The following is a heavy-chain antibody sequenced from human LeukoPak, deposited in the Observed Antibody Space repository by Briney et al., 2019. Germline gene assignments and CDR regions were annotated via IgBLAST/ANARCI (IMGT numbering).Heavy chain of an antibody. V-gene: IGHV1-2*02. CDR2: INPNSGGT. Sequence: GASVKVSCTSSGYTFTGYYMHWVRQAPGQGLEWMGWINPNSGGTNYPQKFQGRVTMTRDTSISTAYMELSRLRSDDTAVYYCASSSGTTVTQYWGQGTLVTVSS. CDR1: GYTFTGYY. J-gene: IGHJ4*02. D-gene: IGHD4-17*01. CDR3: ASSSGTTVTQY.